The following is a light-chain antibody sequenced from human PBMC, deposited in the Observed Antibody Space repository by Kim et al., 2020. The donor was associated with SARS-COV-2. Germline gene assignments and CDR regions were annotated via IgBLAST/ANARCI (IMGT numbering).Light chain of an antibody. CDR3: QAWDRTTVV. CDR1: KLGDKY. V-gene: IGLV3-1*01. Sequence: SVSPGQTASITCYGDKLGDKYACWYQQKPGQSPVLVIYQDSKRPSGTPERFSGSNSGNTATLTISGTQAMDEADYYCQAWDRTTVVFGRGTQLTVL. J-gene: IGLJ2*01. CDR2: QDS.